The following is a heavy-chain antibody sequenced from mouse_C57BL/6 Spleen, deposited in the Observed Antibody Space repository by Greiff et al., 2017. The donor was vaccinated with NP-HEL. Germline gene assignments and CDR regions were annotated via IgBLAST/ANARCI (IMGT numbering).Heavy chain of an antibody. J-gene: IGHJ2*01. CDR3: ARWGNYEENY. D-gene: IGHD2-1*01. CDR1: GYAFTNYL. V-gene: IGHV1-54*02. Sequence: QVQLKQSGAELVRPGTSVKVSCKASGYAFTNYLIEWVKQRPGQGLEWIGVINPGSGGTNYNEKFKGKATLTADKSSNTAYLQLSSLTSEDTAVYYCARWGNYEENYWGQGTTLTVSS. CDR2: INPGSGGT.